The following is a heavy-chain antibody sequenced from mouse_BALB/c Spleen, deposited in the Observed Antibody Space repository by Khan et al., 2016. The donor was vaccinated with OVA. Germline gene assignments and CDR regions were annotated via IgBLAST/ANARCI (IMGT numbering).Heavy chain of an antibody. CDR1: GYTFTSYW. CDR3: ANHGSSSAGFSY. V-gene: IGHV1-7*01. CDR2: INPSNGYR. J-gene: IGHJ3*01. D-gene: IGHD1-1*01. Sequence: QVQLQQSGAELAKPGASVKMSCKASGYTFTSYWMHWVKQRPGQGLEWIGYINPSNGYREYKQKVKDKVTLSADKSTSTAYMQMSSMTYDDSAVYCCANHGSSSAGFSYGGQGTLVTVSA.